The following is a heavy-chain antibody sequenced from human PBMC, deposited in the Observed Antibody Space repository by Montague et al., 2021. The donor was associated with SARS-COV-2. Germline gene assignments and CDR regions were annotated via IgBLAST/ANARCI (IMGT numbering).Heavy chain of an antibody. D-gene: IGHD3-9*01. CDR2: VYYKGGP. CDR3: AGAERYFGPLDP. V-gene: IGHV4-59*01. J-gene: IGHJ5*02. CDR1: GGSAY. Sequence: SETLSLTCAVSGGSAYWNWIRRPPGKGLEWIGNVYYKGGPTYSPSLRDRVTISLDSPNPVSLRLNYVTAADSAVYYCAGAERYFGPLDPWGLGITVIVSS.